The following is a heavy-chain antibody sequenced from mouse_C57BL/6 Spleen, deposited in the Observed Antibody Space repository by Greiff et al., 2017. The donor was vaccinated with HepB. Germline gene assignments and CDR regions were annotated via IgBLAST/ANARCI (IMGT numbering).Heavy chain of an antibody. CDR1: GFNIKDDY. J-gene: IGHJ1*03. V-gene: IGHV14-4*01. Sequence: EVHLVESGAELVRPGASVKLSCTASGFNIKDDYMHWVKQRPEQGLEWIGWIDPENGDTEYASKFQGKATITADTSSNTAYLQLSSLTSEDTAVYYCTAHFDVWGTGTTVTVSS. CDR2: IDPENGDT. CDR3: TAHFDV.